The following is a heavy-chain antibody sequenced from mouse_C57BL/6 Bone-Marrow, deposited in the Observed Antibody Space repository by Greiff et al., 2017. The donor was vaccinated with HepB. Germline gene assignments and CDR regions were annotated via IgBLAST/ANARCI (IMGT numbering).Heavy chain of an antibody. CDR2: INPNNGGT. D-gene: IGHD2-12*01. CDR1: GYTFTDYY. Sequence: EVQLQQSGPELVKPGASVKISCKASGYTFTDYYMNWVKQSHGKSLEWIGDINPNNGGTSYNQKFKGKATLTVDKSSSTAYMELRSLTSEDSAVYYCARRVLRRRVYYAMDYWGQGTSVTVSS. V-gene: IGHV1-26*01. J-gene: IGHJ4*01. CDR3: ARRVLRRRVYYAMDY.